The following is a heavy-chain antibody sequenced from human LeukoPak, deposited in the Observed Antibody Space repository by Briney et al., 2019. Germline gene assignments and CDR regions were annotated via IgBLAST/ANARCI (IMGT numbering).Heavy chain of an antibody. CDR3: AREPYYYDSSAGFDY. CDR1: GGSISSYY. J-gene: IGHJ4*02. D-gene: IGHD3-22*01. Sequence: PSETLSLTCTVSGGSISSYYWSWIRQPPGKGLEWIGYIYTSGSTNYNPSLKSRVTISVDTSKNQFSLKLSSVTAADTAVYYCAREPYYYDSSAGFDYWGQGTLVTVSS. V-gene: IGHV4-4*09. CDR2: IYTSGST.